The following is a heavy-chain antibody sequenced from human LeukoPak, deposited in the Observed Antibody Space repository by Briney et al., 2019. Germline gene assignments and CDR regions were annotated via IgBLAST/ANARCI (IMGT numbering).Heavy chain of an antibody. CDR3: ASHKTLEWLYLLGC. J-gene: IGHJ4*02. CDR1: GGSISSDGYY. CDR2: IYYSGST. V-gene: IGHV4-31*03. Sequence: PSETLSLTCTVSGGSISSDGYYWSWIRQHPGKGLEWIGYIYYSGSTYYNSSLKSRVTISVDTSKTQFSLKLSSVTAADTAVYYCASHKTLEWLYLLGCWGQGTLVTVSS. D-gene: IGHD3-3*01.